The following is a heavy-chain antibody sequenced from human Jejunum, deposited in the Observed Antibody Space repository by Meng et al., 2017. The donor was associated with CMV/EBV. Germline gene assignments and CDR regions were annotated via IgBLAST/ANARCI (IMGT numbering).Heavy chain of an antibody. V-gene: IGHV3-72*01. Sequence: FNGHYIDWVRQAPGKGLEWFGRIRNQANSYTTLYAASVKDRFTFSRDDSKNSVFLQMNSLKTEDTAVYYCTRVRKGLAGQTTLDYWGQGTLVTVSS. CDR1: FNGHY. D-gene: IGHD1-7*01. J-gene: IGHJ4*02. CDR2: IRNQANSYTT. CDR3: TRVRKGLAGQTTLDY.